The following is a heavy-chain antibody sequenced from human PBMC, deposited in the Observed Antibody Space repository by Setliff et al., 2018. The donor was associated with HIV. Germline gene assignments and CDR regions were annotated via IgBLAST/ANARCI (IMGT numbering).Heavy chain of an antibody. CDR2: INAGNGNT. CDR3: ARGRRITMIVVARCDAFDI. Sequence: ASVKVSCKASGYTFTSYAMHWVRQAPGQRLEWMGWINAGNGNTKDSQKFQGRVTITRDTSASTAYMELSSLRSEDTAVYYCARGRRITMIVVARCDAFDIWGQGTMVTVSS. V-gene: IGHV1-3*01. D-gene: IGHD3-22*01. J-gene: IGHJ3*02. CDR1: GYTFTSYA.